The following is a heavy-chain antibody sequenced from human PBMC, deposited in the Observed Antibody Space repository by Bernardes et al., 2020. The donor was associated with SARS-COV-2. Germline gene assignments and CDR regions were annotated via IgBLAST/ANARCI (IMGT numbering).Heavy chain of an antibody. CDR3: AKPMVRGVNTLTFDY. CDR1: GFTFISYG. D-gene: IGHD3-10*01. V-gene: IGHV3-30*18. CDR2: ISYDGSNK. Sequence: WSLRLSCSASGFTFISYGMHWVRQAPGKGLEWVAVISYDGSNKDYAYSVTGRFTISRDNSKNTLYLQMNSLRAEDTAVYYCAKPMVRGVNTLTFDYWGQGTLVTVSS. J-gene: IGHJ4*02.